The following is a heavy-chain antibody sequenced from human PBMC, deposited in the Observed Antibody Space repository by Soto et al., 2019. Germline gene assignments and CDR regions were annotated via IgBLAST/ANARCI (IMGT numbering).Heavy chain of an antibody. CDR2: ISSSGSTI. J-gene: IGHJ4*02. D-gene: IGHD1-20*01. CDR3: ARDMEYNWNSHLNPDY. CDR1: GFTFSSYE. Sequence: PGGSLRLSCAASGFTFSSYEMNWVRQAPGKGLEWVSYISSSGSTIYYADSVKGRFTISRDNAKNSLYLQMNSLRAEDTAVYYCARDMEYNWNSHLNPDYWGQGTLVTVSS. V-gene: IGHV3-48*03.